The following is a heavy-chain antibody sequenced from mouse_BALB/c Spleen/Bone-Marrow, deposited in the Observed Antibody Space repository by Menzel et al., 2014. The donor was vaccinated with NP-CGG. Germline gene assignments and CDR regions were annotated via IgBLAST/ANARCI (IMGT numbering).Heavy chain of an antibody. CDR2: INPNNGGT. CDR1: GYTFTEYT. J-gene: IGHJ3*01. CDR3: ARNYRYDGSWFAY. Sequence: EVQLQQSGPDLVQPGASLKLSCTTSGYTFTEYTMHWVKQSHGKSLEWIGGINPNNGGTSYNQKFKGKATLTVDKSSSTDYMELRSMTAEDSAVYYCARNYRYDGSWFAYWGQGTLVTVSA. V-gene: IGHV1-26*01. D-gene: IGHD2-14*01.